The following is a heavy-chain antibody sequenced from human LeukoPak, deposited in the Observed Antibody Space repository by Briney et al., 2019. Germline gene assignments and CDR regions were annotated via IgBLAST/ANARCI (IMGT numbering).Heavy chain of an antibody. Sequence: GASVKVSCKTSGGTFSSYALSWVRQAPGQGLEWMGGIIPLFVKANYADEFLGRITITADESTNTAYMELSSLRSEDTAVYYCARFSWNYSGVAFDIWGQGTMVTVPS. V-gene: IGHV1-69*01. CDR3: ARFSWNYSGVAFDI. J-gene: IGHJ3*02. D-gene: IGHD3-10*01. CDR1: GGTFSSYA. CDR2: IIPLFVKA.